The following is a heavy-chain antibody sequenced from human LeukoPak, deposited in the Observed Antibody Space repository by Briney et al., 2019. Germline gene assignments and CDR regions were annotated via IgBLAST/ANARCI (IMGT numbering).Heavy chain of an antibody. D-gene: IGHD1-1*01. Sequence: ASVKVSCKVSGYTLTELSMRWVRQAPGEGLEWMGGFDPEDGETIYAQKFQGRVTMTEDTSTDTAYMELSSLRSEDTAVYYCATAGTTGTYYFDYWGQGTLVTVSS. CDR3: ATAGTTGTYYFDY. J-gene: IGHJ4*02. CDR1: GYTLTELS. CDR2: FDPEDGET. V-gene: IGHV1-24*01.